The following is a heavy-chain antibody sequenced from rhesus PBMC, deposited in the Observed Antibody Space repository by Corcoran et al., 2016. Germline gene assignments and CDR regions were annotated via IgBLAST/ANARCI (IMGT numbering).Heavy chain of an antibody. CDR2: ISGSGGST. J-gene: IGHJ4*01. Sequence: QLQLQESGPGLVKSSETLSLTCAVSGGSISINYWSWIRQPPGKGLEWIGRISGSGGSTDYNPSLKSRVTISTGTSKNQFSLKLSSVTAADTAVYYCARDGGSSTFDYWGQGVLVTVSS. V-gene: IGHV4-173*01. CDR1: GGSISINY. CDR3: ARDGGSSTFDY. D-gene: IGHD2-15*01.